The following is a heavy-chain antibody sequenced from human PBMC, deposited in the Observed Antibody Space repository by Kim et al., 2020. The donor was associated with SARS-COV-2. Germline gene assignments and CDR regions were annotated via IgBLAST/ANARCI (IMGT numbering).Heavy chain of an antibody. V-gene: IGHV1-69*04. CDR3: ARGTSSSWSLFDY. D-gene: IGHD6-13*01. Sequence: YAQKFQGRVTITADKSTSTAYMELSSLRSEDTAVYYCARGTSSSWSLFDYWGQGTLVTVSS. J-gene: IGHJ4*02.